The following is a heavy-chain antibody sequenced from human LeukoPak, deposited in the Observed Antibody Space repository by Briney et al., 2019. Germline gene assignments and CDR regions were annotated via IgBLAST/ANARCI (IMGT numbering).Heavy chain of an antibody. J-gene: IGHJ6*03. Sequence: SETLSLTCAAYGGSFSGYYWSWIRQPPGKGLEWIGEINHSGSTNYNPSLKSRVTISVDTSKNQFSLKLSSVTAADTAVYYCARCGNSGPYPYYYYYYMDVWGKGTTVTVSS. CDR2: INHSGST. CDR1: GGSFSGYY. D-gene: IGHD4-23*01. V-gene: IGHV4-34*01. CDR3: ARCGNSGPYPYYYYYYMDV.